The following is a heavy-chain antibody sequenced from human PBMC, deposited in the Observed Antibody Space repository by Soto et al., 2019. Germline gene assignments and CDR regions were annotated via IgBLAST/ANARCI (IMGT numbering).Heavy chain of an antibody. V-gene: IGHV2-70*12. CDR3: ARVVAAGAYYYYGMDV. CDR2: IDWADDK. CDR1: GFSLSSTGRC. D-gene: IGHD2-2*01. Sequence: SGPTLVNPTHTLTLTCAFSGFSLSSTGRCVSWIRQPPGRALEWLALIDWADDKYYSTSLKTRLTISKDASINQVVLTMADMDPADTSVYCCARVVAAGAYYYYGMDVWGPVTTLTVCS. J-gene: IGHJ6*02.